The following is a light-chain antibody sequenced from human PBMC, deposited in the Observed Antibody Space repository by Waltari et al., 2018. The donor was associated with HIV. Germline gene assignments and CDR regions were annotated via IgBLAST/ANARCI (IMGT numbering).Light chain of an antibody. CDR1: KQDHKN. CDR3: QAWHSTTVV. Sequence: FALTQSPSLSVYPRQTATIICYGAKQDHKNTSWYRQKPGQSPVLVIYQDDRRHSGIPERFSGSNSGNTATLTISGTQAMDEAAYYCQAWHSTTVVFGGGTKLTVL. V-gene: IGLV3-1*01. J-gene: IGLJ2*01. CDR2: QDD.